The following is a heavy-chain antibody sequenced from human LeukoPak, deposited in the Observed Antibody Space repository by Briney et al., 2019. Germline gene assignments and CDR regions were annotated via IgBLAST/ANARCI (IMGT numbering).Heavy chain of an antibody. J-gene: IGHJ4*02. CDR3: ARDREWATFDY. CDR1: GGSISSGGYY. V-gene: IGHV4-31*03. D-gene: IGHD5-12*01. CDR2: IYYSGST. Sequence: SETLSLTCTVSGGSISSGGYYWSWIRQHPGKGLEWIGYIYYSGSTYYNPSLNSRVTISVDTSKNQFSLKLSSVTAADTAVYYCARDREWATFDYWGQGTLVTVSS.